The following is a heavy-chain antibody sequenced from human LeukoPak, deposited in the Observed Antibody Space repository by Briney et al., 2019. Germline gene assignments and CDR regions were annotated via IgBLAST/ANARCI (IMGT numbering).Heavy chain of an antibody. D-gene: IGHD1-1*01. Sequence: PSETLSLTCAVYGGSFSGYYWSWIRQPPGKGLEWIGEINHSGSTNYNPSLKSRVTISVDTSKNQFSLKLSSVTAADTAVYYCARGLWYNDWGQGTLVTVSS. J-gene: IGHJ4*02. CDR2: INHSGST. V-gene: IGHV4-34*01. CDR3: ARGLWYND. CDR1: GGSFSGYY.